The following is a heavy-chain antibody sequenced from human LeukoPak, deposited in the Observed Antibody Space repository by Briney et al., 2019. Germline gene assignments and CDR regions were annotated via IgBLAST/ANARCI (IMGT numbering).Heavy chain of an antibody. CDR2: ISDSGGST. CDR3: AKFPQSVVGTTQFDF. Sequence: GGSLRLSCSASGFPFSSYAMHWVRQAPGKGLEYVSAISDSGGSTYYADSVKGRFTISRDNSKNTLYLQMNSLRAEDTAIYFCAKFPQSVVGTTQFDFWGQGTLVTVSS. D-gene: IGHD2-15*01. J-gene: IGHJ4*02. V-gene: IGHV3-64*04. CDR1: GFPFSSYA.